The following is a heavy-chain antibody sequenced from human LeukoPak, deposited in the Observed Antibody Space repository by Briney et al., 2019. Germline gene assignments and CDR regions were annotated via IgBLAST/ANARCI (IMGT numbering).Heavy chain of an antibody. CDR3: ARGKTGTVGFDP. D-gene: IGHD1-1*01. CDR2: VYSSGST. Sequence: SETLSLTCIVFGGSINTYYWSWIRQPAGKGLEWIGRVYSSGSTNYNPSLESRVTMSVDTSKNQFSLKLSSVTAADTAVYYCARGKTGTVGFDPWGQGTLVTVSS. J-gene: IGHJ5*02. V-gene: IGHV4-4*07. CDR1: GGSINTYY.